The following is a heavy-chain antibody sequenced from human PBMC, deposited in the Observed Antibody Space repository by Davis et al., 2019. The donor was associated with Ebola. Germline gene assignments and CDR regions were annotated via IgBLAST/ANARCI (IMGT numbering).Heavy chain of an antibody. V-gene: IGHV3-23*01. CDR2: ISGSGGST. CDR3: ASGSSGWYYYYYGASY. J-gene: IGHJ4*02. Sequence: PSETLSLTCTVSGGSISSSSYYWGWIRQAPGKGLEWVSAISGSGGSTYYADSVKGRFTISRDNSKNTLYLQMNSLRAEDTAVYYCASGSSGWYYYYYGASYWGQGTLVTVSS. CDR1: GGSISSSSYY. D-gene: IGHD6-19*01.